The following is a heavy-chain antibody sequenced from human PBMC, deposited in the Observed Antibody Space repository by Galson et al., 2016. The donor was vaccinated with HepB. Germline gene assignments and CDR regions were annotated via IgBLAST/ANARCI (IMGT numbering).Heavy chain of an antibody. CDR1: GYTLSELS. V-gene: IGHV1-24*01. CDR2: FDPEDGET. Sequence: SVKVSCKVSGYTLSELSMHWVRQAPGKGLEWMGGFDPEDGETIYAQKFQGRVTMTEDTSTDTAYMELSSLRSEDTAAYYCAEKRDYDFWSGYEKWGQGTLVTVSS. CDR3: AEKRDYDFWSGYEK. D-gene: IGHD3-3*01. J-gene: IGHJ4*02.